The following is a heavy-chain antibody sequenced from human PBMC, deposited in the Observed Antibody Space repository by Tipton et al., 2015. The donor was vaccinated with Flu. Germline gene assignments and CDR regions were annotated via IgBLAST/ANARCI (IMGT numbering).Heavy chain of an antibody. CDR1: GYTFTTYH. V-gene: IGHV1-46*01. CDR2: ITPSGGST. D-gene: IGHD5-18*01. J-gene: IGHJ4*02. CDR3: ARGSYGDLIDS. Sequence: QMQLVQSGAEVKKPGASVKISCKSAGYTFTTYHMHWVRQAPGQGLEWMGIITPSGGSTFYSQKFQGRVTMTRDTSTSTDYMELSSLRSEGTAVYYCARGSYGDLIDSWGQGTLVTVSS.